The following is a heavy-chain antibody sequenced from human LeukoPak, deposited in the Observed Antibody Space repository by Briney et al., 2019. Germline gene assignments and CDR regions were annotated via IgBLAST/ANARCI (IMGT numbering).Heavy chain of an antibody. J-gene: IGHJ4*02. Sequence: SETLSLTCTVSGGSINTYYWSWIRQLPGKGLEWIGYIYNGGTTYYNPSLKSRVIISVDTSKNQFSLKLKSVTAADTAMYYCARGARFFAYYDYWGQGTLVTVSS. CDR2: IYNGGTT. CDR1: GGSINTYY. D-gene: IGHD2-21*01. V-gene: IGHV4-59*06. CDR3: ARGARFFAYYDY.